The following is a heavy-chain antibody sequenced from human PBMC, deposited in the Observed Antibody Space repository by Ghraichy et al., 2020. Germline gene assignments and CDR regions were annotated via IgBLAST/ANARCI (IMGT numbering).Heavy chain of an antibody. CDR3: ARDRNYYGSGSIIHN. J-gene: IGHJ4*02. V-gene: IGHV3-21*01. CDR1: GFTFSSYS. CDR2: ISSSSSYI. Sequence: GALRLSCAASGFTFSSYSMNWVRQAPGKGLEWVSSISSSSSYIYYADSVKGRFTISRDNAKNSLYLQMNSLRAEDTAVYYCARDRNYYGSGSIIHNWGQGTLVTVSS. D-gene: IGHD3-10*01.